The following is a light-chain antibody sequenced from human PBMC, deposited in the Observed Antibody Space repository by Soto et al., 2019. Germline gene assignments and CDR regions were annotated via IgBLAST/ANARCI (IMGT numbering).Light chain of an antibody. CDR1: QSLTNNY. CDR2: GAS. J-gene: IGKJ1*01. Sequence: EIVLTQSPGTLSLSPGERATLSCRASQSLTNNYFAWYQQKPGRALRLLIDGASTRATGIPDRFSGSGSGKDFTLTISRLEPEDVAVYYCPPYEAVVTFGQGTKVEI. V-gene: IGKV3-20*01. CDR3: PPYEAVVT.